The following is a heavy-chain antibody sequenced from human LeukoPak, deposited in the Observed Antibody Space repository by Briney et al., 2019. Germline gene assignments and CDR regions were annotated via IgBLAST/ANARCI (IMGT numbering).Heavy chain of an antibody. CDR2: IYYSGST. V-gene: IGHV4-59*08. D-gene: IGHD6-19*01. J-gene: IGHJ4*02. Sequence: SETLSLTCTVSGGSISSYYWSWIRQPPGKGLEWIGYIYYSGSTNYNPSLKSRVTISVDTSKNQFSLKLSSVTAADTALYYCARRTVTNGWFRIDYWGQGSLVIAPS. CDR3: ARRTVTNGWFRIDY. CDR1: GGSISSYY.